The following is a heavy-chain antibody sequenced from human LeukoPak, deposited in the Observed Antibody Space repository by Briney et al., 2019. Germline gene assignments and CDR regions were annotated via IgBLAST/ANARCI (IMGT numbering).Heavy chain of an antibody. J-gene: IGHJ6*03. D-gene: IGHD1-7*01. CDR2: IFPSGGEI. CDR1: GFTFSTSA. V-gene: IGHV3-23*01. CDR3: AKRRGLELLYYYYMDV. Sequence: PGGSLRLSRAASGFTFSTSAMVWVRQPPGKGLEWVSSIFPSGGEIHYADSVRGRFTISRDNSKSTLSLQMNSLRAEDTAVYYCAKRRGLELLYYYYMDVWGKGTTVTVSS.